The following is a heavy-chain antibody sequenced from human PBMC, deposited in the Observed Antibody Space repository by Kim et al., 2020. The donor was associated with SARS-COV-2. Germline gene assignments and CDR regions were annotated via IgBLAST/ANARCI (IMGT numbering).Heavy chain of an antibody. CDR3: TSSISYSSGWADY. CDR2: IRSKAYGGTT. V-gene: IGHV3-49*03. Sequence: GGSLRLSCTASGFTFGDYAMSWFRQAPGKGLEWVGFIRSKAYGGTTEYAASVKGRFTISRDDSKSIAYLQMNSLKTEDTAVYYCTSSISYSSGWADYWGQGTLVTVSS. CDR1: GFTFGDYA. J-gene: IGHJ4*02. D-gene: IGHD6-19*01.